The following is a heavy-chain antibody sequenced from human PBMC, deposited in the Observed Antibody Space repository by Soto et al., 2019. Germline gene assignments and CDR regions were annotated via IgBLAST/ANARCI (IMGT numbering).Heavy chain of an antibody. D-gene: IGHD3-22*01. CDR2: IYGGDSDT. J-gene: IGHJ6*02. CDR3: ARYFRDSSGYGWTDYYNGIDV. V-gene: IGHV5-51*01. CDR1: GYSFSTYW. Sequence: PXESLKISCQGSGYSFSTYWIGWVRQMSGKGLEWMGIIYGGDSDTRYSPSFQGQVTISADKSISTAYLQWSSLKASDTAMYYCARYFRDSSGYGWTDYYNGIDVWGQGTTVTVS.